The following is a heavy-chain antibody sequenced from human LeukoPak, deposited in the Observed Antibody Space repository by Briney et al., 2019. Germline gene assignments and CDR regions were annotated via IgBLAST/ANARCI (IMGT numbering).Heavy chain of an antibody. D-gene: IGHD2-2*02. V-gene: IGHV1-24*01. CDR1: GYTLTELS. Sequence: ASVKVSCKVSGYTLTELSMHWVRQAPGKGLEWMGGVDPEDGETIYAQKFQGRVTMTEDTSTDTAYMELSRLRSEDTAVYYCATDLSYTTNWFDPWGQGTLATVSS. J-gene: IGHJ5*02. CDR3: ATDLSYTTNWFDP. CDR2: VDPEDGET.